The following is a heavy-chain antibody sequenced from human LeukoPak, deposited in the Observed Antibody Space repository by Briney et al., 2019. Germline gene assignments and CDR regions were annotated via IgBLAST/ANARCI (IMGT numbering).Heavy chain of an antibody. CDR1: GYTFTGYY. CDR3: GRLRYSGYDY. CDR2: MNPDSGNT. J-gene: IGHJ4*02. D-gene: IGHD1-26*01. V-gene: IGHV1-8*02. Sequence: GASVKVSCKASGYTFTGYYMHWVRQAPGQGLEWMGWMNPDSGNTDSAQKFQGRLTMTRESSTSTAYMDLTNLTSEDTAVYYCGRLRYSGYDYWGQGSLVSVSS.